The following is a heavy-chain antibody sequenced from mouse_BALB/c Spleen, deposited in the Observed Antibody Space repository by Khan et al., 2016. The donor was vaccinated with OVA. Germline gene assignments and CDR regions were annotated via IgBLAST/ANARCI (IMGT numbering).Heavy chain of an antibody. CDR2: INTGGHYT. CDR3: ARLAVYYNSEAFAY. D-gene: IGHD1-1*02. Sequence: EVQRVESGGDLVKTGGSLKLSCAASGFTFSTYGMYWVRQTPDKRLEWVATINTGGHYTYYKDNVKGRFTISRDNAENNIYLQMTSMRSEDTAMYYCARLAVYYNSEAFAYWGQGTLVTVSA. CDR1: GFTFSTYG. J-gene: IGHJ3*01. V-gene: IGHV5-6*01.